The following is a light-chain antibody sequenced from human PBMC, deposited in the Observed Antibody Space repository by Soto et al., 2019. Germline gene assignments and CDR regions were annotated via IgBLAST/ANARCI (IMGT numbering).Light chain of an antibody. CDR3: KSYAGSNTYV. CDR1: RNDIGAYEF. J-gene: IGLJ1*01. Sequence: QSVLTQPPSASGPPGQSVTISCTGTRNDIGAYEFVSWYQHHPGKAPKLIIYEVVQRPSGVPDRFSGSKSGNTASLTVSGLQAADEADYYCKSYAGSNTYVFGTGTKVNVL. V-gene: IGLV2-8*01. CDR2: EVV.